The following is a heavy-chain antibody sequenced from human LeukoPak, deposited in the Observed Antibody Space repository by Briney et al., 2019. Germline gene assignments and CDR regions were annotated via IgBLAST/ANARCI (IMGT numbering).Heavy chain of an antibody. Sequence: SETLSLTCAVSGYSISSGYYWGWIRQPPGKGLEWIGIIYHSGSTYYNPSLKSRVTISVDTSKNQFSLKLSSVTAADTAVYYCARSGYMVRGVLDYWGQGTLVTVSS. CDR2: IYHSGST. J-gene: IGHJ4*02. CDR3: ARSGYMVRGVLDY. CDR1: GYSISSGYY. V-gene: IGHV4-38-2*01. D-gene: IGHD3-10*01.